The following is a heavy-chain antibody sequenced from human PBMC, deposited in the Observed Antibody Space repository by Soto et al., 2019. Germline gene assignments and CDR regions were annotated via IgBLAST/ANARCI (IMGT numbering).Heavy chain of an antibody. V-gene: IGHV1-69*08. D-gene: IGHD3-10*01. CDR1: GGTFSSYT. Sequence: QVQLVQSGAEVKKPGSSVKVSCKASGGTFSSYTISWVRQAPGQGLEWMGRIIPILGIANYAQKCQGRVPITADKSTRTAYLELSSLRSDDTAVYYCAREEYYYGSGAFFDHWGQGTLVTVSP. CDR3: AREEYYYGSGAFFDH. J-gene: IGHJ4*02. CDR2: IIPILGIA.